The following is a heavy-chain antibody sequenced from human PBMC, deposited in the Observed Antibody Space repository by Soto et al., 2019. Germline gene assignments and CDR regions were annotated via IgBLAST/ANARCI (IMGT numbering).Heavy chain of an antibody. V-gene: IGHV4-31*03. CDR3: ARGGDPYYDSSVRYSY. CDR1: GGSISSGGYY. J-gene: IGHJ4*02. D-gene: IGHD3-22*01. Sequence: QVQLQESGPGLVKPSQTLSLTCTVSGGSISSGGYYWSWIRQHPGKGLEWIGYIYYSGSTYYNPSLKSRVTISVDTSKNQFSLKLSSVTAADTAVYYCARGGDPYYDSSVRYSYWGQGTLVTVSS. CDR2: IYYSGST.